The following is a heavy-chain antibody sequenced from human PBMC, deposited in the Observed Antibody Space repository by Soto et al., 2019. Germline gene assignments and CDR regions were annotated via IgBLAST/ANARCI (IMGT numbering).Heavy chain of an antibody. V-gene: IGHV3-23*01. CDR1: GFTFSSYA. D-gene: IGHD3-3*01. CDR3: AKDPPHYDFWSGYQNAFDI. CDR2: ISGSGGST. Sequence: PGGSLRLSCAASGFTFSSYAMNWVRQAPGKGLEWVSAISGSGGSTYYADSVKGRFTISRDNSKNTLYLQMNSLRAEDTAVYYCAKDPPHYDFWSGYQNAFDIWGQGTMVTVSS. J-gene: IGHJ3*02.